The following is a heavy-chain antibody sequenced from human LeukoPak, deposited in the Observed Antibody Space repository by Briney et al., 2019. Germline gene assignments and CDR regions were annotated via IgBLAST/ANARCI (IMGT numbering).Heavy chain of an antibody. CDR2: IGTTSGAI. V-gene: IGHV3-48*01. CDR1: GFTFNAFG. J-gene: IGHJ4*02. CDR3: ARFRTWGDKAFDY. D-gene: IGHD2-21*02. Sequence: GGSLRLSCAASGFTFNAFGMNWVRQAPGKGLEWASYIGTTSGAIYYADSVKGRFTISRDSAKNSLYLQMNSLRAEDTAVYYCARFRTWGDKAFDYWGQGTLVTVSS.